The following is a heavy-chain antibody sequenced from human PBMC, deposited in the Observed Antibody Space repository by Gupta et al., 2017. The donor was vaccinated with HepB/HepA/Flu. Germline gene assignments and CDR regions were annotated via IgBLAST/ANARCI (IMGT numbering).Heavy chain of an antibody. CDR1: GFTFSSYD. J-gene: IGHJ3*02. V-gene: IGHV3-21*02. D-gene: IGHD3-10*01. Sequence: EVQLVESGGGLVKPGGSLRLSCAASGFTFSSYDMNWVRQAPGKGLEWVSSISITSYIYYADSLKGRFTISRDNAKNSLYLEMNNLRAEDTAVYYCARAISSGALDIWGQGTMVTVSS. CDR2: ISITSYI. CDR3: ARAISSGALDI.